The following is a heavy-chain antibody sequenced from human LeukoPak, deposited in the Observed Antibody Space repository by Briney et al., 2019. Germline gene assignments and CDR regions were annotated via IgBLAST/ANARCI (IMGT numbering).Heavy chain of an antibody. CDR1: GFTFSSYW. V-gene: IGHV3-7*01. D-gene: IGHD3-3*01. CDR2: IKQDGSEK. J-gene: IGHJ4*02. CDR3: ARADVGRFLEWLLSTNIDY. Sequence: GGSLRLSCAASGFTFSSYWMSWVRQAPGKGLEWVANIKQDGSEKYYVDSVKGRFTISRDNAKNSLYLQMNSLRAEDTAVYYCARADVGRFLEWLLSTNIDYWGQGTLVTVSS.